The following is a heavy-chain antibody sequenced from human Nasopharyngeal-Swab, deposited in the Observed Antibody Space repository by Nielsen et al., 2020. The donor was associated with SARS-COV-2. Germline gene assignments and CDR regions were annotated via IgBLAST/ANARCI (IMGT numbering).Heavy chain of an antibody. D-gene: IGHD3-3*01. V-gene: IGHV1-46*01. CDR3: ARDPPFGDPSDYYGMDV. CDR2: INPSGGST. Sequence: ASVPVTCKASGYTFTSYYMHWVRQPPAQGLEGMGIINPSGGSTSYAQKFQGRVTITRDTSTSTVYMALSSLRSEDTAVYYCARDPPFGDPSDYYGMDVWGQGTTVTVSS. CDR1: GYTFTSYY. J-gene: IGHJ6*02.